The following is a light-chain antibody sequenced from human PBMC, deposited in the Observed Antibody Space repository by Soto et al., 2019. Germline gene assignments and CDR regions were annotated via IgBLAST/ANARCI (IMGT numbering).Light chain of an antibody. J-gene: IGKJ1*01. Sequence: EIVLTQSPGTLSLSPGERATLSCRGSLSVSSSYLAWYQQKPGQAPRLLIYGASSRATGIPDRFSGSGSGTDFTLTISRLEPEDFAVYYCQQYDSSPVTFGPGTKVEIK. CDR1: LSVSSSY. V-gene: IGKV3-20*01. CDR2: GAS. CDR3: QQYDSSPVT.